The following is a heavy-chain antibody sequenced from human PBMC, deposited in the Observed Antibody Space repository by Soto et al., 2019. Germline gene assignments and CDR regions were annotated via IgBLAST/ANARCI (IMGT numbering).Heavy chain of an antibody. CDR1: CPSMASGC. D-gene: IGHD3-10*01. J-gene: IGHJ6*01. CDR3: ARQGFGAIHGLVDV. V-gene: IGHV4-59*08. Sequence: SEPLSRTSSVCCPSMASGCGGGFRQPTGKGLEWIGHMHYGGNSDYNPSLRSRVTLSVDTSKNQFSLNLKSVTAADTARYYCARQGFGAIHGLVDVWGQGITVT. CDR2: MHYGGNS.